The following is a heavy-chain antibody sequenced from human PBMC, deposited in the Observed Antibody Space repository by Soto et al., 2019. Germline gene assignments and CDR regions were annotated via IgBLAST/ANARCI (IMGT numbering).Heavy chain of an antibody. CDR2: INGRSNYK. CDR3: AREDGIVGATSAFDY. V-gene: IGHV3-21*01. J-gene: IGHJ4*02. D-gene: IGHD1-26*01. CDR1: GLTFSTYT. Sequence: EVQVGESGGGLGKPGGSLRLSCASSGLTFSTYTMNWVRQAPGKGLEWVSSINGRSNYKYYTDSVKGQFRISRDNAKNSRKLQMDRLRAEDTAVYYCAREDGIVGATSAFDYWGLGTLVTVSS.